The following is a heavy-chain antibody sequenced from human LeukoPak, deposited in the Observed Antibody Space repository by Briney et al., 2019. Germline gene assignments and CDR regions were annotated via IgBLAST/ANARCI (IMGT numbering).Heavy chain of an antibody. CDR2: IWYDGSNK. J-gene: IGHJ4*02. D-gene: IGHD4-23*01. CDR3: AKDLAGAGNLGFDY. Sequence: GRSLRLSCAASGFTFTTYGMHWVRQAPGKGLEWVAVIWYDGSNKYYADSVKGRFTISRDNSKNTLYLQMNSLRAEDTALYYCAKDLAGAGNLGFDYWGQGTLVTASS. V-gene: IGHV3-33*06. CDR1: GFTFTTYG.